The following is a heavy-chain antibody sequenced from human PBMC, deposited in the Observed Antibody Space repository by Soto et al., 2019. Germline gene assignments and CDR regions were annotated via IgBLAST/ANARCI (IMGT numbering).Heavy chain of an antibody. Sequence: QVQLQQWGAGLLKPSETLSLTCAVYGGSFSDFYWNCIRQPPGKGLEWIGEINHSGSTSYNPSLKSRVTVSVDTSKNQISLKLTSVTAADTAVYYSARGPRVVWVVPTAQRDVFDIWGQGTMVTVSS. J-gene: IGHJ3*02. CDR1: GGSFSDFY. V-gene: IGHV4-34*01. D-gene: IGHD2-2*01. CDR2: INHSGST. CDR3: ARGPRVVWVVPTAQRDVFDI.